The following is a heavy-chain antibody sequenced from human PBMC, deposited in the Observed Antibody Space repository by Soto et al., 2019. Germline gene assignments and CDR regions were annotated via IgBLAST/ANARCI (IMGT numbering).Heavy chain of an antibody. D-gene: IGHD2-15*01. CDR2: IYYSGST. J-gene: IGHJ6*03. CDR1: GGSISSYY. CDR3: ARQVLCSGGGSCYYYYYYMDV. V-gene: IGHV4-59*08. Sequence: SETLSLTCTVSGGSISSYYWSWIRQPPGKGLEWIGYIYYSGSTNYNPSLKSRVTISVDTSKNQFSLKLSSVTAADTAVYYCARQVLCSGGGSCYYYYYYMDVWGKGTTVTVSS.